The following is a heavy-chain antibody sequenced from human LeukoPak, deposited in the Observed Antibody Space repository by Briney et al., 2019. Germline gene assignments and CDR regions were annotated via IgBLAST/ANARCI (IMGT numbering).Heavy chain of an antibody. J-gene: IGHJ4*02. Sequence: SETLSLTCAVSGGSISSGGYSWSWIRQPPGKGLEWIGYIYHSGSTYYNPSLKSRVTISVDTSKNQFSLRLSSVTAADTAVYYCARGRGPRGDYFDYWGQGTLVTVSS. D-gene: IGHD3-10*01. CDR1: GGSISSGGYS. V-gene: IGHV4-30-2*01. CDR2: IYHSGST. CDR3: ARGRGPRGDYFDY.